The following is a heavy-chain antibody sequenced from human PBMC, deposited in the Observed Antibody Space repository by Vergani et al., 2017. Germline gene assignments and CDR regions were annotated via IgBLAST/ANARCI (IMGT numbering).Heavy chain of an antibody. D-gene: IGHD3-10*01. J-gene: IGHJ2*01. CDR1: GASMSSVGYY. Sequence: QVKLQESGPGLVKPSQTLSLTCTVSGASMSSVGYYWTWIRQSAGKRLEWIGDILGSGTANYNPSFQGRVSMSVATSKNQFSLNLTSVTAADTAVYYCARGRGDNWYFDLWGRGTLVTVSS. CDR3: ARGRGDNWYFDL. CDR2: ILGSGTA. V-gene: IGHV4-61*02.